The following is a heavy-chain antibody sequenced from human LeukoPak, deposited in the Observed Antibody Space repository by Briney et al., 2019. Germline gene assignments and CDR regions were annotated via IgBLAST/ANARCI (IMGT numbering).Heavy chain of an antibody. D-gene: IGHD5-18*01. Sequence: PGGSLRLSCAASGFTFSDYYMSWIRQAPGKGLEWVSYISSSGSTIYYADSVKGRFTISRDNAKNSLYLQMNSPRAEDTAVYYCARDLRGYSYGSSFDYWGQGTLVTVSS. J-gene: IGHJ4*02. CDR2: ISSSGSTI. V-gene: IGHV3-11*01. CDR1: GFTFSDYY. CDR3: ARDLRGYSYGSSFDY.